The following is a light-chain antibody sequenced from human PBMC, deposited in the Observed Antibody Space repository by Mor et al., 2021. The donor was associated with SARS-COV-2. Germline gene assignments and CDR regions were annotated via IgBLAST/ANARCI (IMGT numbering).Light chain of an antibody. CDR3: QQTYKTPIT. Sequence: SQSISSWLAWYQQKPGKAPKLLIYKASSLESGVPSRFSGSGSGTDFTLTISSLQPEDFSTYYCQQTYKTPITFGQGTRLEIK. CDR2: KAS. J-gene: IGKJ5*01. CDR1: QSISSW. V-gene: IGKV1-5*03.